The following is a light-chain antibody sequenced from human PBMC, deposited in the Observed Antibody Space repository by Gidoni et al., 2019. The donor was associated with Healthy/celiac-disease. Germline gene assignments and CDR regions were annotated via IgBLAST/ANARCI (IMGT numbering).Light chain of an antibody. CDR3: QQYNSYSRT. Sequence: DIQMTQSPSTLSASVGDRVPITCRASQSISSWLAWYQQKPGKAPKLLIYKASSLASGVPSRFSGSGSGTEFTLTISSLQPDDFATYYCQQYNSYSRTFGQGTKVEIK. J-gene: IGKJ1*01. CDR2: KAS. CDR1: QSISSW. V-gene: IGKV1-5*03.